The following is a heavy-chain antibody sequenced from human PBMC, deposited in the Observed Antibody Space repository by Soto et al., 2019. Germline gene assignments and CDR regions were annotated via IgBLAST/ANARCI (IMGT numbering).Heavy chain of an antibody. CDR3: ARDSWYFDV. Sequence: XGSLELSFGASGFTFTNFWMHGVRQVPGKGLVWASRIDTSGTSTSYADSVKGRFTISRDNAKSTVTLQMNSLRAEDTGVYYCARDSWYFDVWSQGSLVTVSS. CDR1: GFTFTNFW. V-gene: IGHV3-74*01. CDR2: IDTSGTST. D-gene: IGHD6-13*01. J-gene: IGHJ4*02.